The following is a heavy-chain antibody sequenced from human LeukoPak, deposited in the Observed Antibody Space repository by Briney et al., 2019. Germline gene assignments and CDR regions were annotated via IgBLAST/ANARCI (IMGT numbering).Heavy chain of an antibody. V-gene: IGHV4-4*08. D-gene: IGHD2-8*02. Sequence: PSETLSLTCTVSGGSINNHYWSWIRQPPGRGLEWIGFIYATGRTDYNPSFTSRATVSVDMSRYQFSLDLTSVTAADTAMYYRARYFEVAERWCLDYWGQGTLVTVSS. CDR3: ARYFEVAERWCLDY. CDR1: GGSINNHY. CDR2: IYATGRT. J-gene: IGHJ4*02.